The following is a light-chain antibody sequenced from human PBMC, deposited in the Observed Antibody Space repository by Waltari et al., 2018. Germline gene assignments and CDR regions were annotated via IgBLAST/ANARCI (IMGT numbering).Light chain of an antibody. CDR2: AAS. CDR3: QQSYSTPRT. V-gene: IGKV1-39*01. J-gene: IGKJ1*01. CDR1: PSISSY. Sequence: IQMTPSPSSLSASVGDRLPIPCRASPSISSYLNWYQQKPGKAPKLLIYAASSLQSGVPSRFSGSGSGTDFTLTISSLQPEDFATYYCQQSYSTPRTFGQGTKVEIK.